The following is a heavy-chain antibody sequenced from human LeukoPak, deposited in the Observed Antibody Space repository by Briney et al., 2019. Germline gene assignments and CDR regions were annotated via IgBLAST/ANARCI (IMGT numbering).Heavy chain of an antibody. V-gene: IGHV4-59*01. CDR1: GDSMNEYY. Sequence: SETLSLTCTVSGDSMNEYYWSWVRQPPGKGLELIGYVFYTGRTNYRPSLKNRVTISLDTSKNQFSLRLSSVTAADTAVYYCARYGYYAYDYWGQGNLATVSS. CDR2: VFYTGRT. J-gene: IGHJ4*02. CDR3: ARYGYYAYDY. D-gene: IGHD3-3*01.